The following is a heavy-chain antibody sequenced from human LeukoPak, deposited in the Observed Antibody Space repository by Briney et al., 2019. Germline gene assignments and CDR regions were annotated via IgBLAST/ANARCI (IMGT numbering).Heavy chain of an antibody. V-gene: IGHV4-34*01. CDR2: IYYSGST. CDR1: GGSFSGYY. Sequence: SETLSLTCAVYGGSFSGYYWSWIRQPPGKGLEWIGSIYYSGSTYYNPSLKSRVTISVDTSKNQFSLKLSSVTAADTAVYYCARSSITGTTPDYWGQGTLVTVSS. CDR3: ARSSITGTTPDY. J-gene: IGHJ4*02. D-gene: IGHD1-7*01.